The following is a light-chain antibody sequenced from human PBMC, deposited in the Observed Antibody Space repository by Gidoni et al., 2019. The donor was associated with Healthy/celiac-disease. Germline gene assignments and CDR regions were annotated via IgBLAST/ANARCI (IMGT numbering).Light chain of an antibody. CDR1: KLGDKY. CDR2: QDS. CDR3: QAWDSSTGV. V-gene: IGLV3-1*01. J-gene: IGLJ2*01. Sequence: SYELTQPHALSVSPGQTASITCSGDKLGDKYACWYQQKPGQSPVLVIYQDSKRPSGIPERFSGSNSGNTATLTISGTQAMDEADYYCQAWDSSTGVFGGGTKLTVL.